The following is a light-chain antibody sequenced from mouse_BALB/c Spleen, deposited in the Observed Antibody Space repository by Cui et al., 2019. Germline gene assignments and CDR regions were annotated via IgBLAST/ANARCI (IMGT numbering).Light chain of an antibody. V-gene: IGKV4-69*01. J-gene: IGKJ1*01. CDR2: DTS. CDR3: QQRSSYPWT. Sequence: QILLTQSPAIMSASPGHKVPMTCCASASVSYMHWYQQKPGSSPKPWIYDTSNLASGFPARFSGSGYGTAYALIIGSMEAEDAATYYCQQRSSYPWTFGGGTKLEIK. CDR1: ASVSY.